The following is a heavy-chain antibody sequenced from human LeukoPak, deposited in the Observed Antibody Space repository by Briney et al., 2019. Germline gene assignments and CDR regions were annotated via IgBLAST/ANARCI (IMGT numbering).Heavy chain of an antibody. V-gene: IGHV4-4*07. CDR3: ARFVYCSSTSCYLSFDD. D-gene: IGHD2-2*01. CDR2: IYTSGST. CDR1: GGSISSYY. J-gene: IGHJ4*02. Sequence: SETLSLTCTVSGGSISSYYWSWIRQPAGKGLEWIGRIYTSGSTNYNPSLKSRVTMSVDTSKNQFSLKLSSVTAADTAVYYCARFVYCSSTSCYLSFDDWGQGSLVTVSS.